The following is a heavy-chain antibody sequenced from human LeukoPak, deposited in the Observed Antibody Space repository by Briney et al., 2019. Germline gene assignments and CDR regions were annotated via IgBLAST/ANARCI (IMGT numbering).Heavy chain of an antibody. Sequence: GGSLRLSCAASGFTFSDYYMSWIRQAPGKGLEWVSYISSSSSTIYYADSVKGRFTISRDNAKNSLYLQMNSLRAEDTAVYYCARERGVRYFDWLFDAFDIWGQGTMVTVSS. V-gene: IGHV3-11*04. CDR2: ISSSSSTI. CDR3: ARERGVRYFDWLFDAFDI. CDR1: GFTFSDYY. D-gene: IGHD3-9*01. J-gene: IGHJ3*02.